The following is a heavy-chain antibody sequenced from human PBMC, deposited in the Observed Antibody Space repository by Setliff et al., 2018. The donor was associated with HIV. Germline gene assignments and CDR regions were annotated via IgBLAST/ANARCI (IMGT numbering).Heavy chain of an antibody. J-gene: IGHJ6*03. CDR3: ARAPGYYDSSGYYYGYYYYYMDV. D-gene: IGHD3-22*01. Sequence: GGSLRLSCAASGFTFDDYGMSWVRQAPGKGLEWVSGINWNGGSTGYADSVKGRFTISRDNAKNSLYLQMNSLRAEDTALYYCARAPGYYDSSGYYYGYYYYYMDVWGKGTTVTVSS. CDR2: INWNGGST. V-gene: IGHV3-20*04. CDR1: GFTFDDYG.